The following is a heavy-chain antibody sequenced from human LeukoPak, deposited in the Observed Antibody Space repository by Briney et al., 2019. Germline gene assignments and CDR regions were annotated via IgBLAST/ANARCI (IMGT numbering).Heavy chain of an antibody. V-gene: IGHV3-33*01. D-gene: IGHD2-15*01. CDR2: TRSDGSDI. CDR1: GFTFNTYG. Sequence: PGKSLRLSCEASGFTFNTYGMHWVRQAPGKGLEWVAVTRSDGSDIYYADSVKGRFTISRDDARNSLYLQMNRLRDEDTAVYYCARQVAATDFDFWGQGTLVTVSS. CDR3: ARQVAATDFDF. J-gene: IGHJ4*02.